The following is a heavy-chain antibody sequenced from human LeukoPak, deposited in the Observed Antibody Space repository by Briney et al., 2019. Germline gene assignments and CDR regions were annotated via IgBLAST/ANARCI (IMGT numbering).Heavy chain of an antibody. CDR3: ARDGIEGAATWGQKDY. J-gene: IGHJ4*02. D-gene: IGHD1-26*01. CDR2: ISGSGGSA. V-gene: IGHV3-23*01. CDR1: GFTFSSYS. Sequence: GGSLRLSCAASGFTFSSYSMSWVRQAPGKGLKWVSAISGSGGSAFYADSVKGRFTISRDNSKNTLYLQMNSLRVEDTAIYYCARDGIEGAATWGQKDYWGQGTLVTVSS.